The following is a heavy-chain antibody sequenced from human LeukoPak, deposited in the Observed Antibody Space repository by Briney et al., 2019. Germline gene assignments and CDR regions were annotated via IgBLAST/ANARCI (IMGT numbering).Heavy chain of an antibody. CDR2: ISYDGSNK. Sequence: GGSLRLSCAASGFTFSSYGMMWVRQAPGKGLEWVAVISYDGSNKYYADSVKGRFTISRDNSKNTLYLQMNSLRAEDTAVYYCAKVRMAGGGGWYYFDYWGQGTLVTVSS. V-gene: IGHV3-30*18. D-gene: IGHD2-8*01. CDR1: GFTFSSYG. J-gene: IGHJ4*02. CDR3: AKVRMAGGGGWYYFDY.